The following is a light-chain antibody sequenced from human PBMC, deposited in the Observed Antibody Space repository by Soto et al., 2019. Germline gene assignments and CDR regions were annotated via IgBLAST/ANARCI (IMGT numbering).Light chain of an antibody. CDR1: QTISSW. Sequence: DIQITQSPSTLSGSVGDRVTITCRASQTISSWLAWYRQKPGKAPKILIYKASTLKSGVPSRFRGSGSGTECTRTISSLQPDDFATDSCQHYNSYSEAFGPGTKVDI. CDR3: QHYNSYSEA. CDR2: KAS. V-gene: IGKV1-5*03. J-gene: IGKJ1*01.